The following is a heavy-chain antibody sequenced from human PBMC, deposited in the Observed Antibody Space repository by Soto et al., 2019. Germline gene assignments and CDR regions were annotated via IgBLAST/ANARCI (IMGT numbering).Heavy chain of an antibody. CDR3: AREIYYDSSGRALYGMDV. CDR1: GFTFSSYG. Sequence: PGGSLILSCAASGFTFSSYGMHWVRQAPGKGLEWVAVIWYDGSNKYYADSVKGRFTISRDNSKNTLYLQMNSLRAEDTAVYYCAREIYYDSSGRALYGMDVWGQGTTVTVSS. V-gene: IGHV3-33*01. D-gene: IGHD3-22*01. CDR2: IWYDGSNK. J-gene: IGHJ6*02.